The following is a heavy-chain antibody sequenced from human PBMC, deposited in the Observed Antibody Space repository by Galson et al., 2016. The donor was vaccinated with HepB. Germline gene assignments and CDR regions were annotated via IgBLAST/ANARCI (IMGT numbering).Heavy chain of an antibody. CDR2: INTGNGHT. D-gene: IGHD2/OR15-2a*01. CDR1: GYIFTTCP. J-gene: IGHJ4*02. V-gene: IGHV1-3*04. CDR3: ARDVQYRFDS. Sequence: SVKVSCKASGYIFTTCPMHWVRQAPGQRLEWMGWINTGNGHTEYSQKFQGRVTITTDTSASTAYMELSSLRSEDTALYYCARDVQYRFDSWGQGTLVTVSS.